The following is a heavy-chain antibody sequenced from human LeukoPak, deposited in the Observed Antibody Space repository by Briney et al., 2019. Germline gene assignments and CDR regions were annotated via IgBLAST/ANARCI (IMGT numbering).Heavy chain of an antibody. D-gene: IGHD3-9*01. Sequence: PGRSLRLSCTASGFTFTDHAMHWVRQAPGKGLEWVSGIKWNGDSRDYADSVKGRFTISRDNAKNSLYLQMNSLRAEDTALYYCAKVLRYFELDYWGQGTLVTVSS. J-gene: IGHJ4*02. CDR3: AKVLRYFELDY. V-gene: IGHV3-9*01. CDR1: GFTFTDHA. CDR2: IKWNGDSR.